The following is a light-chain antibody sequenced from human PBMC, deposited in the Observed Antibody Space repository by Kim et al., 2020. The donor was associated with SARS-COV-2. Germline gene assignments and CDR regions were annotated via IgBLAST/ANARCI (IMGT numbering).Light chain of an antibody. CDR1: SLRRYY. Sequence: SSELTQDPAVSVALGQTVRITCQGDSLRRYYATWYQQKPGQAPILVISGKNNRPSGIPDRFSGSSSGNTASLTITGTRAGDEADYYCNSRDSNDNVVFGG. CDR3: NSRDSNDNVV. CDR2: GKN. J-gene: IGLJ2*01. V-gene: IGLV3-19*01.